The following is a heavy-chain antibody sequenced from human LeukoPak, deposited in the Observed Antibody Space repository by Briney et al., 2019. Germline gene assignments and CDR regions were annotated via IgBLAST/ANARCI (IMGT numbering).Heavy chain of an antibody. CDR2: ISYDGSNK. V-gene: IGHV3-30*04. Sequence: GGSLRLSCAASGFTFSSYAMHWVRQAPGKGLEWVAVISYDGSNKYYADSVKGRFTISRDNSKNTLYLQMNSLRAEDTAVYYCAKEYYYDSSGYPTPYFDYWGQGTLVTVSS. J-gene: IGHJ4*02. D-gene: IGHD3-22*01. CDR1: GFTFSSYA. CDR3: AKEYYYDSSGYPTPYFDY.